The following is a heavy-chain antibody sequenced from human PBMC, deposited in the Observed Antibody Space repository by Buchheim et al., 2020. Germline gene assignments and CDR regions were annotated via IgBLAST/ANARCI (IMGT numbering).Heavy chain of an antibody. V-gene: IGHV1-69*04. CDR3: ARGGYSYGYVSGGWYFDL. CDR1: GGTFSSYA. J-gene: IGHJ2*01. D-gene: IGHD5-18*01. Sequence: QVQLVQSGAEVKKPGSSVKVSCKASGGTFSSYAISWVRQAPGQGLEWMGRIIPILGIANYAQKFQGRVTITADKSTSTAYMELSSLRSDDTAVYYCARGGYSYGYVSGGWYFDLWGRGTL. CDR2: IIPILGIA.